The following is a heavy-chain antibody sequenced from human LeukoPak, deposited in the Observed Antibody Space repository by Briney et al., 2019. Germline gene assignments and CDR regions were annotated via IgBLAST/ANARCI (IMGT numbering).Heavy chain of an antibody. CDR3: AKASELGRGYFDY. D-gene: IGHD7-27*01. CDR1: GFTFSAYA. V-gene: IGHV3-23*01. CDR2: ISGRGGST. Sequence: PGGSLRLSCAAAGFTFSAYAMSWVSQAPGKGLDWVSVISGRGGSTYYADSVKGRFTISRDNSKNTLYLQMNSLRAEDTAVYYCAKASELGRGYFDYWGQGTLVTISS. J-gene: IGHJ4*02.